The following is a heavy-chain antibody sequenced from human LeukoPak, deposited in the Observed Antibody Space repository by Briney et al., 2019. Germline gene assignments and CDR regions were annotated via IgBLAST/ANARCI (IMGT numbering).Heavy chain of an antibody. J-gene: IGHJ4*02. Sequence: SVKVSCKASGGTFSSYAISWVRQAPGQGLEWMGGIIPIFGTANYAQKFQGRVTITADESTSTAYMELSSLRSEDTAVYYCATSTLILRLIFDYWGQGTLVTVSS. CDR1: GGTFSSYA. CDR3: ATSTLILRLIFDY. V-gene: IGHV1-69*13. CDR2: IIPIFGTA. D-gene: IGHD4-17*01.